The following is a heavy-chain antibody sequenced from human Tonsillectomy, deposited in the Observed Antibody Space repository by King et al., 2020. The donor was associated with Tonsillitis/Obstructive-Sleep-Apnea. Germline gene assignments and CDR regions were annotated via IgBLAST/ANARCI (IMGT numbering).Heavy chain of an antibody. D-gene: IGHD2-15*01. CDR2: INHSGST. CDR1: GGSFSGYY. J-gene: IGHJ4*02. CDR3: ARGLDIVVVVAATNFDY. Sequence: VQLQQWGAGLLKPSETLSLTCAVYGGSFSGYYWSCIRQPPGKGLEWIGEINHSGSTNYNPSLKSRVTISVDTSKNQFSLKRISVTAADTAVYYCARGLDIVVVVAATNFDYWGQGTLVTVSS. V-gene: IGHV4-34*01.